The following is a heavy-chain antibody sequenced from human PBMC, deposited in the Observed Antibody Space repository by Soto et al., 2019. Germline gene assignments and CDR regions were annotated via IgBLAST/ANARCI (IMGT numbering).Heavy chain of an antibody. CDR1: GYTFTSYG. Sequence: ASVKVSCKASGYTFTSYGISWVRQAPGQGLEWMGWISAYNGNTNYAQKLQGRVTMTTDTSTSTAYMELRSLRSDDTAVYYCARVPLTYYDCSGYYPPGPFDYWGQGTLVTVSS. CDR2: ISAYNGNT. J-gene: IGHJ4*02. CDR3: ARVPLTYYDCSGYYPPGPFDY. V-gene: IGHV1-18*01. D-gene: IGHD3-22*01.